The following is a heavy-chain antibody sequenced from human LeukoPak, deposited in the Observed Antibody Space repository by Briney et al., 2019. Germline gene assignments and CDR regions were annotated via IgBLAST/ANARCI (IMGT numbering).Heavy chain of an antibody. Sequence: PGRSLRLSCAASGFVFSSYGMHWVRQAPGKGLEWLAVIWHDGTNRYYADSVKGRFTISRDDFKNTLYLQMNSLRAEDTAVYYCTGGRFLEWFVFDFWGQGTLVTVSS. J-gene: IGHJ4*02. CDR1: GFVFSSYG. D-gene: IGHD3-3*01. V-gene: IGHV3-33*03. CDR3: TGGRFLEWFVFDF. CDR2: IWHDGTNR.